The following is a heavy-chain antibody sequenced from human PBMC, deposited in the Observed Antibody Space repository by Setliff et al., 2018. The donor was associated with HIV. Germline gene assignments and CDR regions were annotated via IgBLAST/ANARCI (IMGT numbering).Heavy chain of an antibody. CDR2: MNPNSGNT. Sequence: ASVKVSCKASGYTFSNYDINWVRQATGQGLEWVGWMNPNSGNTSYAQKFQGRLTMTTDTFTNTAYMELTSLRSDDTAVYYCARDRSGSGSYFDYWGQGTLVTVSS. D-gene: IGHD6-19*01. CDR1: GYTFSNYD. CDR3: ARDRSGSGSYFDY. J-gene: IGHJ4*02. V-gene: IGHV1-8*01.